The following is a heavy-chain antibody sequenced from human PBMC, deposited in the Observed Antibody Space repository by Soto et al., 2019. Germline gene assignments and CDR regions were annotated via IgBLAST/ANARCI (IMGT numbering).Heavy chain of an antibody. CDR2: IYYSGST. J-gene: IGHJ5*02. Sequence: RFSRSRIKKNPGKGLEWIGYIYYSGSTNYNPSLKSRVTISVDTSKNQFSLKLSSVTAADTAVYYCARDRLYGSGAVYNWFDPWGQGTLVTVSS. V-gene: IGHV4-59*01. D-gene: IGHD3-10*01. CDR3: ARDRLYGSGAVYNWFDP. CDR1: RFS.